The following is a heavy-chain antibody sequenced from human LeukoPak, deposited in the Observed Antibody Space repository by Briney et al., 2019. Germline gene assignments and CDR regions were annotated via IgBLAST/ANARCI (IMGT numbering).Heavy chain of an antibody. CDR1: GGSFSGYY. J-gene: IGHJ4*02. V-gene: IGHV4-34*01. CDR3: ARGRRGYSYGYPFVHHGPVDYFDY. Sequence: SETLSLTCAVYGGSFSGYYWSWIRQPPGKGLEWIGEINHSGSTNYNPSLKGRVTISVDTSKNQFSLKLSSVTAADTAVYYCARGRRGYSYGYPFVHHGPVDYFDYWGQGTLVTVSS. D-gene: IGHD5-18*01. CDR2: INHSGST.